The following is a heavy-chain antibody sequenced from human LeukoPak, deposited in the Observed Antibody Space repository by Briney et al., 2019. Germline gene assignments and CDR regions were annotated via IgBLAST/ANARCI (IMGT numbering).Heavy chain of an antibody. CDR1: GFTVSSNY. D-gene: IGHD3-10*01. J-gene: IGHJ4*02. CDR3: ARDSGYGSGNFDY. CDR2: IYSGGST. Sequence: GGSLRLSCAASGFTVSSNYMNWVRQAPGKGLEWVSVIYSGGSTYYADSVKGRFTISRDNSKHTLYLQMNSLRAEDTAVYYCARDSGYGSGNFDYWGQGTLVTVSS. V-gene: IGHV3-53*01.